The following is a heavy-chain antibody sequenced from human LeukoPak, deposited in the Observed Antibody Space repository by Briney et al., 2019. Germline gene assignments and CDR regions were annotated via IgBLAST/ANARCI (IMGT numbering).Heavy chain of an antibody. D-gene: IGHD3-16*02. Sequence: GGSLRLSCAASGFTFSSYGMHWVRQAPGKGLEWLAFIRYDGSNKYYADSVKGRFTISRDNAKNSLYLQMNSLRAEDTAVYYCARVIAFRGYMDVWGKGTTVTVSS. V-gene: IGHV3-30*02. CDR3: ARVIAFRGYMDV. J-gene: IGHJ6*03. CDR1: GFTFSSYG. CDR2: IRYDGSNK.